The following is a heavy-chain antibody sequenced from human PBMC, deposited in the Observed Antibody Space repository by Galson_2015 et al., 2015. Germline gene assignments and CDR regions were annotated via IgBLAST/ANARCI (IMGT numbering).Heavy chain of an antibody. CDR1: GYTFTSYA. CDR3: ARVTRYFDWFNFDY. Sequence: SVKVSCKASGYTFTSYAMHWVRQAPGQRLEWMGWINAGNGNTKYSQKFQGRVTITRDTSASTAYMELSSLRSEDTAVYYCARVTRYFDWFNFDYWGQGTLVTVSS. CDR2: INAGNGNT. D-gene: IGHD3-9*01. V-gene: IGHV1-3*01. J-gene: IGHJ4*02.